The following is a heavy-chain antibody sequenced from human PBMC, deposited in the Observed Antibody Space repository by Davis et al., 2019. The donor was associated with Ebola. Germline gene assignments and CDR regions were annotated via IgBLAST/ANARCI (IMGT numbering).Heavy chain of an antibody. D-gene: IGHD6-6*01. CDR2: IYPGDSDT. J-gene: IGHJ4*02. Sequence: GESLKISCKGSGNSFYSNWIGWVRQMPGKGLEWMGVIYPGDSDTRYSPSFQGQVTISADKSISTAYLQWSSLKASDTAMYYCARLDGPYSSSPWYFDYWGQGTLVTVSS. CDR3: ARLDGPYSSSPWYFDY. V-gene: IGHV5-51*01. CDR1: GNSFYSNW.